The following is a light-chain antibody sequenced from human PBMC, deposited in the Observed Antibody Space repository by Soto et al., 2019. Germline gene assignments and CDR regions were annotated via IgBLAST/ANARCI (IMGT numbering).Light chain of an antibody. CDR1: NSKLCDYNL. Sequence: QSVLTQPASVSGSPGPAIALSCTGINSKLCDYNLVSWFQQHPGEVPKLIIYEVTRRPSGVSNRFSGSKSGNTASLTISGLQAEDEAQYYCCSFAGISTFVFGTGTKVTVL. CDR2: EVT. CDR3: CSFAGISTFV. V-gene: IGLV2-23*02. J-gene: IGLJ1*01.